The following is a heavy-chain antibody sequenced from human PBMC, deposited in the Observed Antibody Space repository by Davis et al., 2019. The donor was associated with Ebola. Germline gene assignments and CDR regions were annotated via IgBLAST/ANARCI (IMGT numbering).Heavy chain of an antibody. D-gene: IGHD3-3*01. V-gene: IGHV1-18*01. CDR2: ISAYNGNT. CDR1: GYTFTSYG. Sequence: ASVQVSCKASGYTFTSYGISWVRQAPGQGLEWMGWISAYNGNTNYAQKLQGRVTMTTDTSTSTAYMELRSLRSDDTAVYYCAVHPYYDFWSGYSNWGQGTLVTVSS. J-gene: IGHJ4*02. CDR3: AVHPYYDFWSGYSN.